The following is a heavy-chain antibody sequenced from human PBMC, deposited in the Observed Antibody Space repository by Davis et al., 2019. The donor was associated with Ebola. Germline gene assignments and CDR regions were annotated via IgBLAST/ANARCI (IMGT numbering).Heavy chain of an antibody. CDR1: GYTFTSYA. CDR2: INAGNGNT. J-gene: IGHJ6*02. V-gene: IGHV1-3*01. Sequence: AASVKVSCKASGYTFTSYAMHWVRQAPGQRLEWMGWINAGNGNTKYSQKFQGRVTITRDTSASTAYMELSSLRSEDTAVYYCARDGENVVVPATGTGMDVWGQGTTVTVSS. D-gene: IGHD2-2*01. CDR3: ARDGENVVVPATGTGMDV.